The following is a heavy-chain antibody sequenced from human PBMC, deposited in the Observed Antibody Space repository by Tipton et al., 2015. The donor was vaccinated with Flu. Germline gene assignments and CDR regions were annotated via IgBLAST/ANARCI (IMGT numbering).Heavy chain of an antibody. J-gene: IGHJ5*02. CDR1: GDSISSDYH. V-gene: IGHV4-38-2*01. CDR3: ARRDYTNYVSDPKSWFDP. Sequence: TLSLTCAVSGDSISSDYHWGWIRQFPGKGLEWIGTVSRSGSTIYSPSLKSRVTISIDRSKNQFSLNLKSVTAADMAVYYCARRDYTNYVSDPKSWFDPWGQGTPVTVSP. D-gene: IGHD4-11*01. CDR2: VSRSGST.